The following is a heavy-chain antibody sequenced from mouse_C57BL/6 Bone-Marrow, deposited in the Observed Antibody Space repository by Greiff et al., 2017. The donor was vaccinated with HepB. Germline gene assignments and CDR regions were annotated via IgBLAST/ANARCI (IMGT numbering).Heavy chain of an antibody. CDR2: IDPSDSYT. Sequence: QVQLQQPGAELVKPGASVKLSCKASGYTFTSYWMQWVKQRPGQGLEWIGKIDPSDSYTNYNQKFKGKATLTVGTSSSTAYMQHSSLTSEDSAVYYCAREGYYGSSHWYFDVWGTGTTVTVSS. D-gene: IGHD1-1*01. CDR3: AREGYYGSSHWYFDV. CDR1: GYTFTSYW. J-gene: IGHJ1*03. V-gene: IGHV1-50*01.